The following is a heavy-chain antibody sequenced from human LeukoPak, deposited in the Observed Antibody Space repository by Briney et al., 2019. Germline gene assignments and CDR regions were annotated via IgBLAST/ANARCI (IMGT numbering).Heavy chain of an antibody. J-gene: IGHJ4*02. CDR2: INPNSGGT. D-gene: IGHD3-10*01. CDR1: GYTFTGDY. Sequence: ASVKVSCKASGYTFTGDYMHWVRQAPGQGLEWMGWINPNSGGTNYAQKFQGRVTMTRDTSISTAYMELSRLRSDDTAVYYCARVRAEGYFFDYRGQGTLVTVSS. V-gene: IGHV1-2*02. CDR3: ARVRAEGYFFDY.